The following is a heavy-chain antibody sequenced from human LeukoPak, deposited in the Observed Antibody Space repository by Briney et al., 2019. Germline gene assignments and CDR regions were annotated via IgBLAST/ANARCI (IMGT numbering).Heavy chain of an antibody. CDR3: GRKYGGGAWYFDL. D-gene: IGHD3-16*01. CDR2: IFHSGGT. CDR1: GGSISTDTYW. V-gene: IGHV4-39*01. J-gene: IGHJ2*01. Sequence: SETLALTCAVSGGSISTDTYWWGWIRQSPGKGLEWVAIIFHSGGTHYNPSLNSRVTISVDPSKNQFSLKLSSVTAADAAVYFWGRKYGGGAWYFDLWGRGTLITVSS.